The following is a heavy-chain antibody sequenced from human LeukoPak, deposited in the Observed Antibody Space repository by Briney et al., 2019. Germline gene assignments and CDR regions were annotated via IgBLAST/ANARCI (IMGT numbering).Heavy chain of an antibody. J-gene: IGHJ4*02. V-gene: IGHV4-39*07. D-gene: IGHD3-9*01. Sequence: KSSETLSLTCTVSGGPISSSSYYWGWIRQPPGKGLEWIGSIYYSGSTYYNPSLKSRVTISVDTSKNQFSLKLSSVTAADTAVYYCAREGYDILTGFFFDYWGQGTLVTVSS. CDR2: IYYSGST. CDR3: AREGYDILTGFFFDY. CDR1: GGPISSSSYY.